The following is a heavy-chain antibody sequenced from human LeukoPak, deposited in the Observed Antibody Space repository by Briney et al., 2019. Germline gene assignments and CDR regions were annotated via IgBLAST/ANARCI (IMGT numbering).Heavy chain of an antibody. Sequence: GGSLRLSCAASGFTFSSYEMNWVRQAPGKGLEWVAFIRYDGSNKYYADSVKGRFTISRDNSKNTLYLQMNSLRAEDTAVYYCAKNAPGYWGQGTLVTVSS. CDR1: GFTFSSYE. CDR3: AKNAPGY. CDR2: IRYDGSNK. J-gene: IGHJ4*02. V-gene: IGHV3-30*02.